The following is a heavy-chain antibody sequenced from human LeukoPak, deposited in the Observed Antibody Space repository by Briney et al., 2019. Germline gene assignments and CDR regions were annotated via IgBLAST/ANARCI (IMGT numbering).Heavy chain of an antibody. D-gene: IGHD3-10*01. CDR1: GFTFSRHG. Sequence: GGSLRLSCAASGFTFSRHGMHWVRQAPGKGLEWVAVIWFDGSNKYYADSVKGRFTISRDNSKNTLYLQMNSLRAEDTAVYYCAREKGKEGYYFDYWGQGTLVTVSS. V-gene: IGHV3-30*19. CDR2: IWFDGSNK. CDR3: AREKGKEGYYFDY. J-gene: IGHJ4*02.